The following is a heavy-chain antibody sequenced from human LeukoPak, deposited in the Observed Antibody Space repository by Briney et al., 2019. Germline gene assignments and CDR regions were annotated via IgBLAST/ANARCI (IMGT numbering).Heavy chain of an antibody. J-gene: IGHJ5*02. CDR3: ARDNEDWKRRNWFDP. Sequence: GGSLRLSCAASGFTFSSYAMSWVRQAPGKGLECISGFSGSGGSTYYADSVKGRFTISRDNSKNTLYLQMNSLRAEDTAVYYCARDNEDWKRRNWFDPWGQGTLVTVSS. V-gene: IGHV3-23*01. D-gene: IGHD1-1*01. CDR2: FSGSGGST. CDR1: GFTFSSYA.